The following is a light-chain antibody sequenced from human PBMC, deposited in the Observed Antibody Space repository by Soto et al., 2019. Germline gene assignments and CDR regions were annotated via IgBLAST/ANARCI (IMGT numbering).Light chain of an antibody. CDR3: QQLNSYLPIT. CDR2: DAS. V-gene: IGKV1-9*01. CDR1: RGIRSY. Sequence: DIQLTQSPSFLSASVGDRVTITCRASRGIRSYLAWYQQKPGKAPELLIYDASTLQSGVPSRFSGSGSGTEFTLTISSLQPEDFATYYCQQLNSYLPITFGQGTRLEIK. J-gene: IGKJ5*01.